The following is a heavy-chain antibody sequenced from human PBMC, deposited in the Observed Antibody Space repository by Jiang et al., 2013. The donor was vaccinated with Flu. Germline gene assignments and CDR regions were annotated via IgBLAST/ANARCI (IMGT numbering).Heavy chain of an antibody. CDR2: ISHDGTVK. CDR3: AKEGTPYSATYFDY. J-gene: IGHJ4*02. CDR1: GFTFSSYG. D-gene: IGHD1-26*01. V-gene: IGHV3-30*18. Sequence: VQLVESGGGVVQPGGSLRLSCAASGFTFSSYGMQWVRQAPGKGLEWVTVISHDGTVKHYADSVKGRFTISRDNSKNTLYLQMNSLRAEDTAVYYCAKEGTPYSATYFDYWGQGTLVTVSS.